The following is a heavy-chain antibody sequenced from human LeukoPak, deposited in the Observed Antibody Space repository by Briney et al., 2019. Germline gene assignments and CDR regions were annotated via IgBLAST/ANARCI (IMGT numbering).Heavy chain of an antibody. J-gene: IGHJ4*02. V-gene: IGHV3-66*01. D-gene: IGHD3-10*01. Sequence: GGSLRLSCAASGFTVSSNYMSWVRQAPGKGLEWVSVIYSGGSKYYADSVKGRFTISRDNSKNTLYLQMNSLRAEDTAVYYCARARADPRTFDYWGQGALVTVSS. CDR1: GFTVSSNY. CDR3: ARARADPRTFDY. CDR2: IYSGGSK.